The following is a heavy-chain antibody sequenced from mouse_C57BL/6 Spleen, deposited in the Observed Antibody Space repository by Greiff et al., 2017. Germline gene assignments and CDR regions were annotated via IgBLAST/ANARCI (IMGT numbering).Heavy chain of an antibody. CDR1: GYTFTSYW. CDR2: IHPNSGST. J-gene: IGHJ4*01. Sequence: QVQLQQPGAELVKPGASVKLSCKASGYTFTSYWMHWVKQRPGQGLEWIGMIHPNSGSTNYNEKFKSKATLTVDKSSSTAYMQLSSLTSADTAVYYCARKGPSTTVVATDYAMDYGGQGTSVTVSS. CDR3: ARKGPSTTVVATDYAMDY. D-gene: IGHD1-1*01. V-gene: IGHV1-64*01.